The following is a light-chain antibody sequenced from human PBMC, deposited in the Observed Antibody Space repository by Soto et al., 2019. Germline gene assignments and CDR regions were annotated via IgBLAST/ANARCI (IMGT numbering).Light chain of an antibody. V-gene: IGLV2-14*01. Sequence: QSVLTQPASVSGSPGQSITISCTGTSSGVGDYNYVSWYQQHPGKAPKLMIYDVSNRPSGVSNRFSGSKSGNTASLTISGLQAEDEADYYCSPYTTSSTWVFGGGTKLTVL. CDR1: SSGVGDYNY. CDR3: SPYTTSSTWV. J-gene: IGLJ3*02. CDR2: DVS.